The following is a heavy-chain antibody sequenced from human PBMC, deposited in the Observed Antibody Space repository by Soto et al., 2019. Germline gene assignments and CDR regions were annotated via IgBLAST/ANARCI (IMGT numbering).Heavy chain of an antibody. CDR1: GGSFSGYY. CDR3: ARVSYCSSTSCYYYYYYGMDV. Sequence: SETLSLTCAVYGGSFSGYYWSWIRQPPGKGLEWIGEINHSGSTNYNPSLKSRVTISVDTSKNQFSLKLSSVTAADTAVYYCARVSYCSSTSCYYYYYYGMDVWGQGTTVTVSS. J-gene: IGHJ6*02. CDR2: INHSGST. V-gene: IGHV4-34*01. D-gene: IGHD2-2*01.